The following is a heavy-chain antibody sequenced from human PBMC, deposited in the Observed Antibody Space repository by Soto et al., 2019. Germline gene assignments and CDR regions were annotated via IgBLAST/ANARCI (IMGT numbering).Heavy chain of an antibody. Sequence: QVQLQESGPGLVKPSETLSLTCTVSGGSVSSGSYYWSWIRQPPGKGLEWIGYIYYSGSTNYNPSLKSRVTISVDTSKNQFSLKLSSVTAADTAVYYCAREGGWQRGDPFDYWGQGTLVTVSS. CDR3: AREGGWQRGDPFDY. CDR1: GGSVSSGSYY. D-gene: IGHD3-16*01. CDR2: IYYSGST. J-gene: IGHJ4*02. V-gene: IGHV4-61*01.